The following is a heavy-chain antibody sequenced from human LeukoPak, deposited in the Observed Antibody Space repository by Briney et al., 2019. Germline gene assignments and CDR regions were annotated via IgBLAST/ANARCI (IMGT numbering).Heavy chain of an antibody. V-gene: IGHV3-23*01. CDR2: ISGSGGST. CDR1: GFAFSSYA. CDR3: AKDPLPYDFWSGYWKDY. J-gene: IGHJ4*02. D-gene: IGHD3-3*01. Sequence: GGSLRLSCAAFGFAFSSYAMSWVRQAPGKGLEWVSAISGSGGSTYYADSVKGRFTISRDNSKNTLYLQMNSLRAEDTAVYYCAKDPLPYDFWSGYWKDYWGQGTLVTVSS.